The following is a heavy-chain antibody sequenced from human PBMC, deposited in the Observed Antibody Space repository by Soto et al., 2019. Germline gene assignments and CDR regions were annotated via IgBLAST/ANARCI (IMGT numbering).Heavy chain of an antibody. D-gene: IGHD3-22*01. CDR3: AKARPSGGYYYVEAFDV. V-gene: IGHV3-23*01. J-gene: IGHJ3*01. CDR1: GFTFSNYA. Sequence: LRLSCSASGFTFSNYAMSWVRQSPGKGLEWVSGVSSTGTSPYYAGSVQGRFTISRDNSKNMFYLQMKSLRAEDTAIYYCAKARPSGGYYYVEAFDVWGQGTMVTVSS. CDR2: VSSTGTSP.